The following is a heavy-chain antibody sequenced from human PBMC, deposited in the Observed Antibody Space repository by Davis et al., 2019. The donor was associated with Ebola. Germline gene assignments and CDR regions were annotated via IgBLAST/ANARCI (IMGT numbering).Heavy chain of an antibody. CDR2: ISYDGSNK. J-gene: IGHJ5*02. D-gene: IGHD7-27*01. V-gene: IGHV3-30*03. Sequence: GESLKISCAASGFTFSSYGMHWVRQAPGKGLEWVAVISYDGSNKYYADSVKGRFTISRDNSKNTLYLQMNSLRAEDTAMYYCTRALGSWGQGTLVTVSP. CDR3: TRALGS. CDR1: GFTFSSYG.